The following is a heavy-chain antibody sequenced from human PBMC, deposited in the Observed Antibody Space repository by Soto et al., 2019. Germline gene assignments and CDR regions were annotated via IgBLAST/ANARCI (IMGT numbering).Heavy chain of an antibody. J-gene: IGHJ4*02. CDR1: GFIVSSDY. CDR2: FYSGGER. V-gene: IGHV3-66*01. D-gene: IGHD2-15*01. CDR3: VRDLIGYCGVGDCQSF. Sequence: PGGSLRLSCAASGFIVSSDYISWVRQAPGKGLEWLSVFYSGGERYYTDSLEGRFTMSRDSSKNTLFLQMSSLRAEDTAVYYCVRDLIGYCGVGDCQSFWGQGTLVTVSS.